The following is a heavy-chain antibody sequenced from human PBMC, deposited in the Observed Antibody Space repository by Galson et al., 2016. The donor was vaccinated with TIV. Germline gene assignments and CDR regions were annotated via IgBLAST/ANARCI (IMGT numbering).Heavy chain of an antibody. CDR3: ARGFYRLGYVGVY. CDR2: ITSSSKFI. J-gene: IGHJ4*02. D-gene: IGHD3-16*01. V-gene: IGHV3-21*01. Sequence: SLRLSCAASGFTLSDYGMNWVRQFPGKGLEWVSAITSSSKFIYYADSVKGRFSISRDNAKNSVYLQMDSLSVEDTAVYYCARGFYRLGYVGVYWGQGALVTVS. CDR1: GFTLSDYG.